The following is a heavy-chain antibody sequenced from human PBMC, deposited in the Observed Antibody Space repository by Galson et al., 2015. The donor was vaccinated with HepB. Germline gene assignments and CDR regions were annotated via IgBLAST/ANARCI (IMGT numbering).Heavy chain of an antibody. CDR2: INAGNGVT. V-gene: IGHV1-3*01. CDR1: GYTFSSFS. Sequence: SVKVSCKAPGYTFSSFSIHWMRQAPGQGLEWMGCINAGNGVTKYSQNFQGRVTISRDTSASTAYLELSSLISQGTAVYYCARGYEYIDYWGQGTRVTVSS. J-gene: IGHJ4*02. D-gene: IGHD2-2*01. CDR3: ARGYEYIDY.